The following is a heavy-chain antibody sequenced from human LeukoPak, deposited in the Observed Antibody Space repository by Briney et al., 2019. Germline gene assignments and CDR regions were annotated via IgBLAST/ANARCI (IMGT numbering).Heavy chain of an antibody. CDR1: GFTFSSYE. D-gene: IGHD3-22*01. V-gene: IGHV3-48*03. CDR3: ARVYYDGPLDY. Sequence: PGGSLRLSCAASGFTFSSYEMNWVRQAPGKGLEWVSYISSSGSTSYYADSVKGRFTISRDNAKNTLYLQMNSLRAEDTAVYYCARVYYDGPLDYWGQGTLVTVSS. CDR2: ISSSGSTS. J-gene: IGHJ4*02.